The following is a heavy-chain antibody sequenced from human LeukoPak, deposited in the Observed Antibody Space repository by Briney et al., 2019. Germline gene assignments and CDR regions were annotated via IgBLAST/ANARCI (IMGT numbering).Heavy chain of an antibody. V-gene: IGHV3-20*04. CDR2: IFWNGGST. CDR3: ARDGGRATVTSLGNTPLDY. J-gene: IGHJ4*02. D-gene: IGHD4-17*01. Sequence: GGSLRLSCAASGFTFYDYGMSWVRQAPGKGLEWVSGIFWNGGSTGYADSVKCRFTISRDNVKNSLYLQMNSLRAEDTALYYCARDGGRATVTSLGNTPLDYWGQGTLVTVSS. CDR1: GFTFYDYG.